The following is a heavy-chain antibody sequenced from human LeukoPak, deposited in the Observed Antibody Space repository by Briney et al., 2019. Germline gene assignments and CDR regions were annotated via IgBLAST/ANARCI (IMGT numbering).Heavy chain of an antibody. CDR2: IKQDGSEK. D-gene: IGHD3-10*01. V-gene: IGHV3-7*01. J-gene: IGHJ4*02. Sequence: GGSLRLSCAASGFTFSSYWMSWVRQAPGKGLEWVANIKQDGSEKYYVDSVKGRFTISRDNAKNSVYLQMNSLRDEDTAVYYCVREGDYYGSGSYHTYYFDYWGQGTLVTVSS. CDR3: VREGDYYGSGSYHTYYFDY. CDR1: GFTFSSYW.